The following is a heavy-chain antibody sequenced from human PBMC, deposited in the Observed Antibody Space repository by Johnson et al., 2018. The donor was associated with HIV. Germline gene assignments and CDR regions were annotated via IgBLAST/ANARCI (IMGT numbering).Heavy chain of an antibody. CDR3: ARSYYDSSGYYHDAFDI. D-gene: IGHD3-22*01. CDR1: GFTFDDYG. CDR2: INWNGGST. J-gene: IGHJ3*02. Sequence: VQLLESGGGVVRPGGSLILSCAASGFTFDDYGMSWVRQAPGKGLEWVSGINWNGGSTGYADSVKGRFTISRDNAKNSLYLQMNSLRAEDTALYYCARSYYDSSGYYHDAFDIWGQGTMVTVSS. V-gene: IGHV3-20*04.